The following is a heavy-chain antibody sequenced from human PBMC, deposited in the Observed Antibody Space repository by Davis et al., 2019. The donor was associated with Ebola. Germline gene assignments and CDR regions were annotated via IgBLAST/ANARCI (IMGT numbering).Heavy chain of an antibody. CDR3: ARGYYYESSGYRT. D-gene: IGHD3-22*01. V-gene: IGHV3-53*01. CDR2: IYIRNDT. J-gene: IGHJ5*02. Sequence: PGGSLRLSFAVSGFAVPRNFVTWVRQAPGKGLEWVSAIYIRNDTYYADSVKGRFTISRDNSKKALYLQMTSLRAEDTAVYYCARGYYYESSGYRTWGQGTLVTVSS. CDR1: GFAVPRNF.